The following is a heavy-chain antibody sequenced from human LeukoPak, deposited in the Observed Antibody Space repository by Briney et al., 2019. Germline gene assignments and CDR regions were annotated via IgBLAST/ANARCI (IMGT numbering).Heavy chain of an antibody. J-gene: IGHJ4*02. V-gene: IGHV3-11*04. CDR2: ISSSGSTI. D-gene: IGHD3-22*01. CDR3: ARDYYDSSGYYYFDY. Sequence: GGSLRLSCAASGFTVSSNQMSWARQAPGKGLEWVSYISSSGSTIYYADSVKGRFTISRDNAKNSLYLQMNSLRAEDTAVYYCARDYYDSSGYYYFDYWGQGTLVTVSS. CDR1: GFTVSSNQ.